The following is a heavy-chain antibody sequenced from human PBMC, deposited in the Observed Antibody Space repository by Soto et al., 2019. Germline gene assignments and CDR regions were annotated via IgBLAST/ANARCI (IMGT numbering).Heavy chain of an antibody. CDR2: IYYSGST. CDR1: GGSINSNSYY. D-gene: IGHD6-6*01. CDR3: ARMYSTSSGFDY. Sequence: QVQLQESGPGLVKPSETLSLTCTVSGGSINSNSYYWAWIRQPPGKGLEWIGSIYYSGSTYYNPSLKGRVTISVDTSKDQFSLRLSSVTAADTAVYYCARMYSTSSGFDYWGQGTLVTVSS. J-gene: IGHJ4*02. V-gene: IGHV4-39*01.